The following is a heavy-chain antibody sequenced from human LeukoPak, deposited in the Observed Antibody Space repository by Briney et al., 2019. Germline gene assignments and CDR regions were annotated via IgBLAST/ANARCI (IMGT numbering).Heavy chain of an antibody. D-gene: IGHD1-14*01. V-gene: IGHV4-59*12. Sequence: SETLSLTCTVSGGSISSYYWSWIRQPPGKGLEWIGYIYYSGSTNYNPSLKSRVTISVDRSKNQFSLKLSSVTAADTAVYHCARAGGTSFDYWGQGTLVTVSS. J-gene: IGHJ4*02. CDR1: GGSISSYY. CDR2: IYYSGST. CDR3: ARAGGTSFDY.